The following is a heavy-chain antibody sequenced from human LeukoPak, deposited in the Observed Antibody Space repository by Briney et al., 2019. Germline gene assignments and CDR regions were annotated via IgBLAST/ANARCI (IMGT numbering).Heavy chain of an antibody. Sequence: SETLSLTCTVSGGSVSNGSYYWSWIRQPPGKGLEWLGNMHYSGSSNYNPSLKSRVTISVDSSMNQFSLLLTSATAADTAVYYCAREQARYGDFDYWGQGTLVTVSS. CDR3: AREQARYGDFDY. CDR1: GGSVSNGSYY. D-gene: IGHD4-17*01. V-gene: IGHV4-61*01. CDR2: MHYSGSS. J-gene: IGHJ4*02.